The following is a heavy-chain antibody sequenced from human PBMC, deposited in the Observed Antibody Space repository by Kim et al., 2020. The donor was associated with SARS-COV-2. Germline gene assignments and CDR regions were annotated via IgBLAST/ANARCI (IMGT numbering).Heavy chain of an antibody. V-gene: IGHV4-59*08. CDR1: GGSISSYY. CDR2: IYYSGST. CDR3: ARHGPYDILTGYQSDAFDI. J-gene: IGHJ3*02. D-gene: IGHD3-9*01. Sequence: SETLSLTCTVSGGSISSYYWSWIRQPPGKGLEWIGYIYYSGSTNYNPSLKSRVTISVDTSKNQFSLKLSSVTAADTAVYYCARHGPYDILTGYQSDAFDIWGQGTMVTVSS.